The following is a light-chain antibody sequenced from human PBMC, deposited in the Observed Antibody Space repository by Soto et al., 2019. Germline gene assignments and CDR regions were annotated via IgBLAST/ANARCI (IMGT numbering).Light chain of an antibody. CDR3: QQFHSYPLT. V-gene: IGKV4-1*01. CDR2: WAS. CDR1: QSVLYSSNNKNY. J-gene: IGKJ4*01. Sequence: IVMTQAPESLAVSLGERATINCKSSQSVLYSSNNKNYLAWYQHNPGQPPKLLLYWASMRESGVPDRISGSGSGTDFTLTINSLQAEDVAVYYCQQFHSYPLTFGGGTKVDIK.